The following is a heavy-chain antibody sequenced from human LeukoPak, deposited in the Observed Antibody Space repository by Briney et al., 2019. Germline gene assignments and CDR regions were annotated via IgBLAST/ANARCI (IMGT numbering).Heavy chain of an antibody. CDR2: ISNDGSRK. CDR1: GFTFSRHG. CDR3: ARDRAWNYFDY. V-gene: IGHV3-30*03. J-gene: IGHJ4*02. Sequence: GRSLRLSCAPSGFTFSRHGMHWVRRAPGKGLEWVAIISNDGSRKYYAHSVEGRFTISRDNSKNTLYLQMDSLRAEDTAVYYCARDRAWNYFDYWGQGTLVTVSS. D-gene: IGHD3-3*01.